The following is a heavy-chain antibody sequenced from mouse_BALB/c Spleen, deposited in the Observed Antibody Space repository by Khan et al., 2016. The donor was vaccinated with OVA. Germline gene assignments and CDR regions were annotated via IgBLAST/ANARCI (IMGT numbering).Heavy chain of an antibody. D-gene: IGHD2-12*01. J-gene: IGHJ4*01. CDR2: LWSDGST. CDR3: AKQPYYRCYIMDY. V-gene: IGHV2-6-1*01. Sequence: QVQLKESGPGLVAPSQSLSITCTISGFSLTDYGVHWVRQPPGKGLEWLVVLWSDGSTTYNSALKSRLIIIKDNSKSQIFLKMNSLQTDDTAMYYCAKQPYYRCYIMDYWGQGTSVTVSS. CDR1: GFSLTDYG.